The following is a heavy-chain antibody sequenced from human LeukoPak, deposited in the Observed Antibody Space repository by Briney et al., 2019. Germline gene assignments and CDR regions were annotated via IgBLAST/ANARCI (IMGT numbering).Heavy chain of an antibody. CDR2: IYYSGSP. J-gene: IGHJ3*01. D-gene: IGHD1-1*01. CDR3: AGDVMSTALDAFDV. Sequence: KPSETLSLTCTVSGVSISSNFWSWIRQPPGKGLELVGYIYYSGSPTYNPSLKSRVTISVDTSKNQFSLQLSSVTAADTAVYYCAGDVMSTALDAFDVWGQGTVVTVSS. V-gene: IGHV4-59*01. CDR1: GVSISSNF.